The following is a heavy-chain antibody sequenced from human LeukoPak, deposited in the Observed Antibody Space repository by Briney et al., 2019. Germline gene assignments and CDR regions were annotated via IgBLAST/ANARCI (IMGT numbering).Heavy chain of an antibody. CDR2: IYSGGST. D-gene: IGHD1-26*01. Sequence: PGGSLRLSCAASGFTVSSNYMSWVRQAPGKGLEWVSDIYSGGSTYYADSVKGRFTISRDNSKNTLYLQMNSLRAEDTAVYYCARLVWSGSYYFDYWGQGTLVTVSS. CDR1: GFTVSSNY. J-gene: IGHJ4*02. V-gene: IGHV3-66*04. CDR3: ARLVWSGSYYFDY.